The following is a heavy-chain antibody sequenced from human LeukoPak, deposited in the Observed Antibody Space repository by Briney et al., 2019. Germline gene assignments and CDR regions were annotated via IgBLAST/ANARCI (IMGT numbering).Heavy chain of an antibody. D-gene: IGHD2-2*01. V-gene: IGHV1-46*01. CDR1: GYTFTDFY. Sequence: ASVKVSCKASGYTFTDFYIHWVRQAPGQGLEWMAKLIPSSGSPSYAQSFQGRVTVTSDTSTSTVHMELSSLRSDDSAVYYCARGAYQHPDSWGQGTLVSVSS. CDR2: LIPSSGSP. CDR3: ARGAYQHPDS. J-gene: IGHJ4*02.